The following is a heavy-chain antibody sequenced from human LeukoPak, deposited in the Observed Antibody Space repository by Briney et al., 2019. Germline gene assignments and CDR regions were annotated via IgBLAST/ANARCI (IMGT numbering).Heavy chain of an antibody. CDR2: INSDGSST. CDR3: AKGSYSSGWFPVGYFDY. J-gene: IGHJ4*02. D-gene: IGHD6-19*01. CDR1: GFTFSSYW. V-gene: IGHV3-74*01. Sequence: PGGSLRLSCAASGFTFSSYWMHWVRQAPGKGLVWVSRINSDGSSTSYADSVKGRFTISRDNAKNTLYLQMNSLRAEDTAVYYCAKGSYSSGWFPVGYFDYWGQGTLVTVSS.